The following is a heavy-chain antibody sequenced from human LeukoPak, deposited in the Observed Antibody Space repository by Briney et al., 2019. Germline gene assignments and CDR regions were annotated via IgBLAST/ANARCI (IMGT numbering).Heavy chain of an antibody. V-gene: IGHV1-2*02. CDR1: GYTFTGYY. Sequence: VKVSCKASGYTFTGYYMNWVRQAPGQGLDWMGWINSDSGFTKYAQKFQGRVTMTRDTSITTVYMDLTRLTSDDTAVYYCARNFDMKGFDPWGQGTLVTVSS. J-gene: IGHJ5*02. CDR2: INSDSGFT. CDR3: ARNFDMKGFDP. D-gene: IGHD3-9*01.